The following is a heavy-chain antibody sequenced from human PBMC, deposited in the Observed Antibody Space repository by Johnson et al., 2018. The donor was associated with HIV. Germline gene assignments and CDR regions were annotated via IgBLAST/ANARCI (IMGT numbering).Heavy chain of an antibody. CDR3: TKDTKKKRWQPDDAFDI. D-gene: IGHD5-24*01. V-gene: IGHV3-20*04. J-gene: IGHJ3*02. CDR1: GFTFDDYA. Sequence: VQLVESGGGVVRPGGSLRLSCAASGFTFDDYAMNWVRQAPGKGLEWVSGFTWDGDRTAYADSVKGRFTISRDNFKNSVYPQMSSLRGEDTAVYYCTKDTKKKRWQPDDAFDIWGQGTMVTVSS. CDR2: FTWDGDRT.